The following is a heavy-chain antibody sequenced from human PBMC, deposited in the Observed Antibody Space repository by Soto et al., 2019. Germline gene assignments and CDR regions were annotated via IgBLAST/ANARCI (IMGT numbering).Heavy chain of an antibody. D-gene: IGHD3-10*01. Sequence: SETLSLTCAVYCGSFSGYYWTWIRQPPGTGLEWIGEINHSGSTNYNPSLKSRVTISVDTSKNQFSLKLSSVTAADTAVYYCAIVRRVRGVIINGWFDPWGQGTLVTVSS. CDR2: INHSGST. CDR3: AIVRRVRGVIINGWFDP. V-gene: IGHV4-34*09. CDR1: CGSFSGYY. J-gene: IGHJ5*02.